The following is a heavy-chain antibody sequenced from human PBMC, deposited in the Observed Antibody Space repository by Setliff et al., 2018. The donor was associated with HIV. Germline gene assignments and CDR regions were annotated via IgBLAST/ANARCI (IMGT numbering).Heavy chain of an antibody. CDR1: GYTFISYG. Sequence: ASVKVSCKASGYTFISYGISWVRQAPGQGLEWMGWISAYNGNTNYAQKLQARVTMTTDTSTSTAYMELRSLRSDDTAVYYCATSSLIYYYSYMDVWGKVTTVTVSS. V-gene: IGHV1-18*01. D-gene: IGHD2-2*01. CDR3: ATSSLIYYYSYMDV. J-gene: IGHJ6*03. CDR2: ISAYNGNT.